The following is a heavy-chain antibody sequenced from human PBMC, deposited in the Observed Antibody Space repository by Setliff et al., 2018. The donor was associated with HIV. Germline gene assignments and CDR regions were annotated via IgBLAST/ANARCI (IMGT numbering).Heavy chain of an antibody. D-gene: IGHD2-15*01. V-gene: IGHV4-59*11. CDR3: ASTRLTGYCSGGTCYFGWFDP. Sequence: PSETLSLTCTVSNESLSNHYWSWIRQSPGKGLEWLGTVYYSGNTQYSPSLKSRVTISIDKSKNQFSLSLTSMSAVDTAVYYCASTRLTGYCSGGTCYFGWFDPWGQGTLVTVSS. CDR2: VYYSGNT. CDR1: NESLSNHY. J-gene: IGHJ5*02.